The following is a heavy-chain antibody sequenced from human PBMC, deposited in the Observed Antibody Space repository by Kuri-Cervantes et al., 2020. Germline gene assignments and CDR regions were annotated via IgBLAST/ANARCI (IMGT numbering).Heavy chain of an antibody. CDR2: IVVGSGNT. D-gene: IGHD2-2*01. Sequence: SVKVSCKASGFTFTSSAVQWVRQARGQRLEWIGWIVVGSGNTNYAQKFQERVTITRDTSISTAYMELSRLRSDDTAVYYCARARSGYCSSTSCLTYNWFDPWGQGTLVTVSS. J-gene: IGHJ5*02. V-gene: IGHV1-58*01. CDR1: GFTFTSSA. CDR3: ARARSGYCSSTSCLTYNWFDP.